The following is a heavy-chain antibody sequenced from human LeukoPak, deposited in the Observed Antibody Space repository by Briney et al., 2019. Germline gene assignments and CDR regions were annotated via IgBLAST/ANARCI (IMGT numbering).Heavy chain of an antibody. D-gene: IGHD6-13*01. V-gene: IGHV1-18*01. CDR3: ARYPLSYSSNWHYYFDY. J-gene: IGHJ4*02. Sequence: ASVKVSCKASGYTFTSYGVSWVRQAAGQGVEWMGWMSVSNGNTNYAQKLQGRVTITTDTSTSTAYMEQRSLRSDDTAVYYCARYPLSYSSNWHYYFDYWGQGTLLTVSS. CDR2: MSVSNGNT. CDR1: GYTFTSYG.